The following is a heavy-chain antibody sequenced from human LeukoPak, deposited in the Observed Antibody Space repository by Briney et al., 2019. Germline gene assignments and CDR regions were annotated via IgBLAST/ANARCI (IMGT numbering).Heavy chain of an antibody. CDR3: ARKIAAAGNYRWFDP. Sequence: GGSLRLFCAASGFTFSSYSMNWVRQAPGKGLEWVSSISSSSSYIYYADSVKGRFTISRDNAKNSLYLQMNSLRAEDTAVYYCARKIAAAGNYRWFDPWGQGTLVTVSS. V-gene: IGHV3-21*01. D-gene: IGHD6-13*01. CDR2: ISSSSSYI. CDR1: GFTFSSYS. J-gene: IGHJ5*02.